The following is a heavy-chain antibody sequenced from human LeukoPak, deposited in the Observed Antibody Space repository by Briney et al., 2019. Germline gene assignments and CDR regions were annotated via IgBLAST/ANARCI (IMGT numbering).Heavy chain of an antibody. CDR3: ARDAQWLVPEGYYYYMDV. CDR1: GFTFSRHN. D-gene: IGHD6-19*01. J-gene: IGHJ6*03. CDR2: ISSRSSYI. Sequence: GGSLRLSCAGSGFTFSRHNMNWFRQAPGKGLEGVSSISSRSSYIFYADSVKGRFTISRDNAKNSLYLQMNSLGAEDTAVYYCARDAQWLVPEGYYYYMDVWGKGTTVSVSS. V-gene: IGHV3-21*01.